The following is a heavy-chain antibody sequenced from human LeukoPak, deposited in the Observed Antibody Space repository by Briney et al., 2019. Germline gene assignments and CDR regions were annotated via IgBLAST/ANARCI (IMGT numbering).Heavy chain of an antibody. CDR2: IYYSGST. CDR1: GFTFSSYA. V-gene: IGHV4-39*01. CDR3: ARQSYYDSSGSRWFDP. D-gene: IGHD3-22*01. Sequence: GSLRLSCAASGFTFSSYAMSWVRQPPGKGLEWIGSIYYSGSTYYNPSLKSRVTISVDTSKNQFSLKLSSVTAADTAVYYCARQSYYDSSGSRWFDPWGQGTLVTVSS. J-gene: IGHJ5*02.